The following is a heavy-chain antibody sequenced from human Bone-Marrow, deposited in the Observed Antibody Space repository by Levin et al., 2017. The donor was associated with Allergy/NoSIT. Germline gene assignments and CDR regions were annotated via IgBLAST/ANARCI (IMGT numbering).Heavy chain of an antibody. CDR3: ARGDYDYVWGSYRQTLGYFDY. CDR2: ISAYNGNT. CDR1: GYTFTSYG. J-gene: IGHJ4*02. D-gene: IGHD3-16*02. V-gene: IGHV1-18*01. Sequence: ASVKVSCKASGYTFTSYGISWVRQAPGQGLEWMGWISAYNGNTNYAQKLQGRVTMTTDTSTSTAYMELRSLRSDDTAVYYCARGDYDYVWGSYRQTLGYFDYWGQGTLVTVSS.